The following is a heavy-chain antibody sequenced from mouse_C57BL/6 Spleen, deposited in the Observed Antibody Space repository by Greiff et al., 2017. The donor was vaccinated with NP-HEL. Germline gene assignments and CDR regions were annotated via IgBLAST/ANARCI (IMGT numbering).Heavy chain of an antibody. CDR3: ARKGYYYGSSGYYFDY. D-gene: IGHD1-1*01. J-gene: IGHJ2*01. CDR1: GYTFTSYD. V-gene: IGHV1-85*01. Sequence: QVQLQQSGPELVKPGASVKLSCKASGYTFTSYDINWVKQRPGQGLEWIGWIYPRDGSTKYNEKFKGKATLTVDTSSSTAYMELHSLTSEDSAVYFCARKGYYYGSSGYYFDYWGQGTTLTVSS. CDR2: IYPRDGST.